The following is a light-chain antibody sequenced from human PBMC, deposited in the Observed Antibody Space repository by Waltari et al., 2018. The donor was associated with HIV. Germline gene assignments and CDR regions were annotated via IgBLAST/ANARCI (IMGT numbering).Light chain of an antibody. Sequence: DIVMTQSPDSLAVSLGGRATINCQSRQSVLYSADHKNYFAWYQQKSGQPPKLLIYWATIRESGVPDRFSGSGSGTDFTLTVSSLQAEDVATYYCQQYYSNPLTFGGGTKVEIK. CDR1: QSVLYSADHKNY. CDR2: WAT. CDR3: QQYYSNPLT. J-gene: IGKJ4*01. V-gene: IGKV4-1*01.